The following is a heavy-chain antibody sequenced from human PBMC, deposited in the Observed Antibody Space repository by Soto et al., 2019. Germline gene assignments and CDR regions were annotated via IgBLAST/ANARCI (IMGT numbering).Heavy chain of an antibody. J-gene: IGHJ5*01. CDR1: GLSLSSTAVG. CDR3: VRLIGNSWLDF. V-gene: IGHV2-5*02. D-gene: IGHD2-8*01. CDR2: IYWDDDK. Sequence: SGPTLVNPTQTLTLTCTFSGLSLSSTAVGVGWIRQPPGKAPEWLALIYWDDDKRYSPSLKNRLTISKDTSKNQFSLHLNSVTPEDTAVYYCVRLIGNSWLDFWGQGTLVTVSS.